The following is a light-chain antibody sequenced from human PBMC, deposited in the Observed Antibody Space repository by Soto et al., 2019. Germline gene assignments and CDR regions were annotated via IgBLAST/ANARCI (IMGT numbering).Light chain of an antibody. Sequence: EIVMTQSPATLSVSPGERATLSCRASQSVGSNLAWYQQKPGQAPRLLIYGASTRATGLPARFSGSGSGTEFTLTISSLQSEDFAVYSCQQYNNWLLTFGQGTKVEIK. CDR2: GAS. CDR3: QQYNNWLLT. V-gene: IGKV3-15*01. J-gene: IGKJ1*01. CDR1: QSVGSN.